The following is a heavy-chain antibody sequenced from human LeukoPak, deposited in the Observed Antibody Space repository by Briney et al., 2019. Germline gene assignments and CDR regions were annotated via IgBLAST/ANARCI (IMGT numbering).Heavy chain of an antibody. Sequence: SETLSLTCTVSGGSISSSNSYWGWIRQPPGQGLEWIGTVFYSGSPYYNPSLKSRVAISMDTSKNQFSLNLTSVTAADTAVYYCARGAFDLWGRGTLVTVSS. CDR3: ARGAFDL. CDR1: GGSISSSNSY. J-gene: IGHJ2*01. V-gene: IGHV4-39*07. CDR2: VFYSGSP.